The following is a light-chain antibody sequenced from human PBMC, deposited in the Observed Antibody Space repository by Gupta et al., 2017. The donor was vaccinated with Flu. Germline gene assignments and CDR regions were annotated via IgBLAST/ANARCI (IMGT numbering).Light chain of an antibody. CDR2: DTS. Sequence: EMVLTQSPATLSLSPGERAILSCRASQSVSTYLAWYQQKPGQAPRLLMYDTSKRVAGIPARFSGSGSGTDFTLTISTLEPEDFAVYYCQQRSDLPMYTFGQGTRLEIK. CDR3: QQRSDLPMYT. J-gene: IGKJ2*01. V-gene: IGKV3-11*01. CDR1: QSVSTY.